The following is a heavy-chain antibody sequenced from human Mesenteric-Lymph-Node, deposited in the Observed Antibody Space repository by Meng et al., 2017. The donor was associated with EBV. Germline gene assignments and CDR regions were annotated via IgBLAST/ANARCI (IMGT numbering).Heavy chain of an antibody. D-gene: IGHD5-24*01. CDR3: ANDGFPFDY. CDR2: INPKSGDT. V-gene: IGHV1-2*06. CDR1: GYTFTDYD. Sequence: HVQPGHSGAEVKKPGASVKVSCKASGYTFTDYDVDWVRQAPGQGLEWMGRINPKSGDTNYAQKFQGRITLTRDTSISTAYMELSGLRYDDTAFYYCANDGFPFDYWGQGTLVTVSS. J-gene: IGHJ4*02.